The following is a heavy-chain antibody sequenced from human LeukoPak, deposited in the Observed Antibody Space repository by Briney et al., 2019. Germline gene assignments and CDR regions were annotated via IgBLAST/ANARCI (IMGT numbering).Heavy chain of an antibody. J-gene: IGHJ5*02. D-gene: IGHD3-3*01. CDR1: GFTFTRNC. V-gene: IGHV3-30*03. CDR2: IPHDGSNP. Sequence: PGGSLRLSCVASGFTFTRNCMHWVRQAPGKGLEWVAAIPHDGSNPLYADSVKGRFTISRDDSKSTQYLQMNSLRIEDSAMYYCATGSDFYYASWGQGTLVTVSS. CDR3: ATGSDFYYAS.